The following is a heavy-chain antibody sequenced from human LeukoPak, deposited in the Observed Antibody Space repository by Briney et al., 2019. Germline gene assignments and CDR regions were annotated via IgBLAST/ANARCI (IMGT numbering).Heavy chain of an antibody. Sequence: SETLSLTCTVSGGSISNYYWSWIRQPAGKGLEWIGRIYTGRSTNYNPSLKSRVTMSVDTSNNQFSLKLTSVTAADTAVHYCARESRVLIGDGYYLDSWGPGTLVTVSS. CDR2: IYTGRST. CDR1: GGSISNYY. D-gene: IGHD3-3*01. CDR3: ARESRVLIGDGYYLDS. V-gene: IGHV4-4*07. J-gene: IGHJ4*02.